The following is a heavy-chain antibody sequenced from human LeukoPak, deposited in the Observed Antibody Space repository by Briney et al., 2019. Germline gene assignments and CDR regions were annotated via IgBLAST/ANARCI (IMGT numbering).Heavy chain of an antibody. D-gene: IGHD3-22*01. CDR1: GFTLSDSY. CDR3: ARTNYYDISGYDY. Sequence: PGGSLRLSCAASGFTLSDSYMSWIRQAPGKGLERVSYLSSSSSNTNYADSVKGRFTISRDNAKNSLYLQMNSLRAEDTALYYCARTNYYDISGYDYWGQGTLVTVSS. CDR2: LSSSSSNT. V-gene: IGHV3-11*06. J-gene: IGHJ4*02.